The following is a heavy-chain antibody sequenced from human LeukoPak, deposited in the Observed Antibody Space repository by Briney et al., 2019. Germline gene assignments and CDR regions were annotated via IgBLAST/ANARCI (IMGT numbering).Heavy chain of an antibody. CDR2: IKSKTDGGTR. J-gene: IGHJ3*02. CDR3: THRGELPGDRAFDI. CDR1: GFTFSNAW. Sequence: GGSLRLSCAASGFTFSNAWMNWVRQAPGKGLVWVGRIKSKTDGGTRDYAAPVKGRVTISRDDSKNTVYLQMNSLKTEDTAVYYCTHRGELPGDRAFDIWGQGTMVTVSS. D-gene: IGHD3-16*01. V-gene: IGHV3-15*07.